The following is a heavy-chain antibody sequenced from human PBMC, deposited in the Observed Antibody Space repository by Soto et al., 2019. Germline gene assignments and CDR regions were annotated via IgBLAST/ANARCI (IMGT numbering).Heavy chain of an antibody. CDR2: ISAYNGNT. D-gene: IGHD3-16*01. Sequence: QVQLVQSGAEVKKPGASVKVSCKTSGYTFTNFGLSWVRQAPGQGLEWMGWISAYNGNTNCAQNFQGRVTMTTDTTTSTVYMELRSLRSDDTAVYYCARGGTPGDYWSQGTLVTVSS. CDR3: ARGGTPGDY. CDR1: GYTFTNFG. V-gene: IGHV1-18*01. J-gene: IGHJ4*02.